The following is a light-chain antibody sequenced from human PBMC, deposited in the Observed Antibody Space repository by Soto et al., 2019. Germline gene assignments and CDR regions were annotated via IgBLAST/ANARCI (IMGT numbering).Light chain of an antibody. CDR2: GAS. CDR1: QSVSSN. J-gene: IGKJ1*01. Sequence: EIVMTQSPATLSVSPGERATLSCRASQSVSSNLAWYRQKPGQAPRLLIYGASTRATGIPARFSGSGSETEFTLTISSLQSEDFAVYYCQQYNYWPWTFGQGTKVEIK. V-gene: IGKV3-15*01. CDR3: QQYNYWPWT.